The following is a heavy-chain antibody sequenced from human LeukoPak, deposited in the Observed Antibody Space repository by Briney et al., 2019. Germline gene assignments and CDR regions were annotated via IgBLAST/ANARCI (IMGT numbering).Heavy chain of an antibody. Sequence: PGRSLRLSCAASGFTFDDYAMHWVRQAPGKGLEWVSGISWNSGSTGYADSVKGRFTISRDNAKNSLYLQMNSLRAEDMALYYCAKGRDTIGYCSSTSCYFDYWGQGTLVTVSS. J-gene: IGHJ4*02. CDR1: GFTFDDYA. CDR3: AKGRDTIGYCSSTSCYFDY. CDR2: ISWNSGST. D-gene: IGHD2-2*01. V-gene: IGHV3-9*03.